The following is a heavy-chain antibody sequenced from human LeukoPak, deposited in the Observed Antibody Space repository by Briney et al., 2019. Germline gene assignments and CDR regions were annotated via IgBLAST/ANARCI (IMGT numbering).Heavy chain of an antibody. V-gene: IGHV4-59*08. J-gene: IGHJ4*02. CDR2: SCYSGIT. Sequence: SETLSLTCTVSGGSMNNCYWNWIRQPPGKGLEWIGYSCYSGITNYNPSLKSRVNISLDTSRNQFSLNLSSVTAADTAVYYCARLGSVSMPFDYWGQGTLVTVSS. CDR3: ARLGSVSMPFDY. D-gene: IGHD2/OR15-2a*01. CDR1: GGSMNNCY.